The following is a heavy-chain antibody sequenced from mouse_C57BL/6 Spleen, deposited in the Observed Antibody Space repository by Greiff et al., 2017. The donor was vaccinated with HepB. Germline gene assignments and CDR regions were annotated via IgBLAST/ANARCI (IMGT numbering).Heavy chain of an antibody. D-gene: IGHD3-2*02. CDR1: GYSITSGYY. CDR3: ARGAQATDY. V-gene: IGHV3-6*01. Sequence: EVQLQESGPGLVKPSQSLSLTCSVTGYSITSGYYWNWIRQFPGNKLEWMGYISYDGSNNYNPSLKNRISITRDTSKNQFFLKLNSVTTEDTATYYCARGAQATDYWGQGTTLTVSS. J-gene: IGHJ2*01. CDR2: ISYDGSN.